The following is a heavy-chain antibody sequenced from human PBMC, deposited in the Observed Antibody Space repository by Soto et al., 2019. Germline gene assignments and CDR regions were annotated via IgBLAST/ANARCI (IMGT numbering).Heavy chain of an antibody. CDR3: ARQIYDSDTGPNFQYYFDS. Sequence: GAALKISCKGSGYSFAGYWITWVRQKPGKGLEWMGRIDPSDSQTYYSPSFRGHVTISVTKSITTVFLQWSSLRASDTAMYYCARQIYDSDTGPNFQYYFDSWGQGAPVTVSS. V-gene: IGHV5-10-1*01. D-gene: IGHD3-22*01. CDR1: GYSFAGYW. CDR2: IDPSDSQT. J-gene: IGHJ4*02.